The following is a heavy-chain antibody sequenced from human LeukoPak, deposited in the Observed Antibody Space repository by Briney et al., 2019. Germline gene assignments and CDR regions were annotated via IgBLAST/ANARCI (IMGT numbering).Heavy chain of an antibody. J-gene: IGHJ4*02. CDR2: IKKDGSEK. V-gene: IGHV3-7*01. CDR1: GFTFSSYW. Sequence: GGSLRLSCAASGFTFSSYWMTWVRQAPGKGLEWVANIKKDGSEKYYVDSVKGRFTISRDNAKNSLYPQMSSLRAEDTAVYYCAKRDDLGAYSYPDYWGQGTLVTVSS. CDR3: AKRDDLGAYSYPDY. D-gene: IGHD5-18*01.